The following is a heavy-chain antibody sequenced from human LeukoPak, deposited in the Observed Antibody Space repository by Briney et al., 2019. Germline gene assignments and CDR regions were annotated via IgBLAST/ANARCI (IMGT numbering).Heavy chain of an antibody. Sequence: GGSLRLSCAASGFTFSSYAMSWVRQAPGKGLEWVSAISGSGGSTYYADSVKGRFTISRGNSKSTLYLQMNSLRAEDTAVYYCAKDDGSGWSYYYYYGMDVWGQGTTVTVSS. CDR2: ISGSGGST. V-gene: IGHV3-23*01. CDR3: AKDDGSGWSYYYYYGMDV. CDR1: GFTFSSYA. D-gene: IGHD6-19*01. J-gene: IGHJ6*02.